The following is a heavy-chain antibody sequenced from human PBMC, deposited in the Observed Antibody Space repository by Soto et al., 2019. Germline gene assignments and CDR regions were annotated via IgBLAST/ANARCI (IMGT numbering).Heavy chain of an antibody. J-gene: IGHJ4*02. CDR2: IYHTGST. CDR1: GGSISTVGHY. CDR3: ARATGTLRSRNCDY. V-gene: IGHV4-31*03. Sequence: TLCHTCSVSGGSISTVGHYWTWIRQPPGKGLEWIGSIYHTGSTYYSKSLRSRLTMSVDTSKSQFSLRLSSVTAADTAVYYCARATGTLRSRNCDYWGQGSLVTVSS. D-gene: IGHD1-1*01.